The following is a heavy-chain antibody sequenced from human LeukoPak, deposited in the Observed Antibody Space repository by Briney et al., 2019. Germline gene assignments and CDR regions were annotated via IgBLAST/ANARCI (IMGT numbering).Heavy chain of an antibody. CDR2: INPSGGST. Sequence: ASVKVSCKASGYTFTSYYMHWVRQAPGQGLEWMGIINPSGGSTSYAQKFQGRVTMTTDTSTSTAYMELRSLRSDDTAVYYCARDSITYYGRQNLDYWGQGTLVTVSS. CDR3: ARDSITYYGRQNLDY. V-gene: IGHV1-46*01. CDR1: GYTFTSYY. J-gene: IGHJ4*02. D-gene: IGHD4-17*01.